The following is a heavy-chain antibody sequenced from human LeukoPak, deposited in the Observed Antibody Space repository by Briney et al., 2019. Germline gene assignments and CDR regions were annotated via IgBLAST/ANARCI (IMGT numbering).Heavy chain of an antibody. V-gene: IGHV3-66*01. CDR1: GFTVSSNY. Sequence: GGSLRLSCAASGFTVSSNYMSWVRQAPGKGLEWVSVIYSDGSTYYTDSVKGRFTIPRDNSKNTLYLQMNSLRAEDTAVYYCARAPSAAAGIDYWGQGTLVTVSS. D-gene: IGHD6-13*01. CDR3: ARAPSAAAGIDY. CDR2: IYSDGST. J-gene: IGHJ4*02.